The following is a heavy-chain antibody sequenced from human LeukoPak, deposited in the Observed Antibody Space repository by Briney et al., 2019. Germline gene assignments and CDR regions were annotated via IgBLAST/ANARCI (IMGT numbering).Heavy chain of an antibody. J-gene: IGHJ6*03. CDR3: ARDYYDSSGYYVYYYYYYMDV. CDR1: GFTFSSYW. V-gene: IGHV3-7*01. CDR2: IKQDGSEK. Sequence: GGSLRLSCAASGFTFSSYWMSWVRQAPGKGLEWVANIKQDGSEKYYVDSVKGRFTISRDNAKNSLYLQMNSLRAEDTAVYYCARDYYDSSGYYVYYYYYYMDVWGKGTTVTISS. D-gene: IGHD3-22*01.